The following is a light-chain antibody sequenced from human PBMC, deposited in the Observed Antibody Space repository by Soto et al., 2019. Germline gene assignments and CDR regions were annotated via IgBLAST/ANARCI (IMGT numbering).Light chain of an antibody. CDR3: QQYGYSPIT. CDR1: QSVSSY. CDR2: AAS. Sequence: GVKQSAATLSLYKGERATLSCRASQSVSSYLAWYQQKPGQAPRLLIYAASSRATGIPDRFSGSGSGTDFTLTIDGLEPEDFVVYYCQQYGYSPITFGQGRLLAI. V-gene: IGKV3-20*01. J-gene: IGKJ5*01.